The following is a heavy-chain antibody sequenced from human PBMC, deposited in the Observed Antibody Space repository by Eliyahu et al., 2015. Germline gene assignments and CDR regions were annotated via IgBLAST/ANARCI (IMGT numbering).Heavy chain of an antibody. V-gene: IGHV4-34*02. D-gene: IGHD1-7*01. CDR1: GGSFXNDX. J-gene: IGHJ5*02. Sequence: QVQLQQWGARQLKPSETLSLTCAASGGSFXNDXWGWIRHPPGKKXEWIGEXXHEGDAKYNPSLXSRATLAVDASKGHFSLNLTSVTAADTAVYYCARRKVVWNSGPRWFDPWGQGSLVTVS. CDR2: XXHEGDA. CDR3: ARRKVVWNSGPRWFDP.